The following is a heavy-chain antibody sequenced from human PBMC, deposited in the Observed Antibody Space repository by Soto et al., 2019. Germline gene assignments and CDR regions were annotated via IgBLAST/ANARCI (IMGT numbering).Heavy chain of an antibody. J-gene: IGHJ1*01. Sequence: GSLRLSCAASGFAFSSHGMHWVRQAPGKGLEWVAVIWSDGSDKHYADSVKGRFTISRDNSNNTLYLQMDSLRAEDTGVYYCARDRQTTFAYFQNWGQGTLVTVSS. V-gene: IGHV3-33*01. CDR2: IWSDGSDK. D-gene: IGHD3-16*01. CDR1: GFAFSSHG. CDR3: ARDRQTTFAYFQN.